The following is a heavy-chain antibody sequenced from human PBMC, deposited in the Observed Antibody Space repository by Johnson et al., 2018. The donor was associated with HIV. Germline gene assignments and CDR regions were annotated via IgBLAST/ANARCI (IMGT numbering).Heavy chain of an antibody. CDR1: GFIFSSYG. J-gene: IGHJ3*02. V-gene: IGHV3-30*03. CDR3: AREATYYDYVWGSYAFDI. D-gene: IGHD3-16*01. Sequence: QVQLVESGGGVVQPGRSLRLSCTTSGFIFSSYGMHWVRQAPGKGLEWVTVISYDGSNKYYADSVKGRFTISRDNSKNTLYLQMNSLRAEDTAVYYCAREATYYDYVWGSYAFDIWGQGTMVTVSS. CDR2: ISYDGSNK.